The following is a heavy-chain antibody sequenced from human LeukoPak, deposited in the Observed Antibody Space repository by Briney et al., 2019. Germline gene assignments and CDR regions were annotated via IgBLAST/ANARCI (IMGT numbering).Heavy chain of an antibody. CDR3: ARFQYSGSYLDY. CDR2: INSDGSST. V-gene: IGHV3-74*01. CDR1: GFTLNSYW. Sequence: GGSLRLSCAASGFTLNSYWMHWVRQVPGKGLVWVSRINSDGSSTSYADSVKGRFTISRDNAKNTLYLQMNSLRAEDTAVYYCARFQYSGSYLDYWGQGTLVTVSS. D-gene: IGHD1-26*01. J-gene: IGHJ4*02.